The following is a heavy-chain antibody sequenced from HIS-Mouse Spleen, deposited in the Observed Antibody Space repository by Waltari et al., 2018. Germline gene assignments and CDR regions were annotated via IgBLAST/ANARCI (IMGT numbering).Heavy chain of an antibody. Sequence: QVQLQESGPGLVKPSETLSLTCTVSGGPISSYYWSWIRQPAGKGLEWIGRIYTSGSPNYNPSLKSRVTMSVDTSKNQFSLKLSSVTAADTAVYYCAREGIMITFGGVIGDAFDIWCQGTMVTVSS. V-gene: IGHV4-4*07. J-gene: IGHJ3*02. CDR2: IYTSGSP. D-gene: IGHD3-16*02. CDR3: AREGIMITFGGVIGDAFDI. CDR1: GGPISSYY.